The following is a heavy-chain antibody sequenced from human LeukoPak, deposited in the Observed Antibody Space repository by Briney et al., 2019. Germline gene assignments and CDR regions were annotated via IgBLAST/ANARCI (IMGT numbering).Heavy chain of an antibody. Sequence: PSETLSLTCTVSGDSISSYYWSWIRQPPGKGLEWVSYISSSGSTIYYADSVKGRFTISRDNAKNSLYLQMNSLRAEDTAVYYCARDHGGSFSSDPWGQGTLVTVSS. V-gene: IGHV3-11*04. CDR2: ISSSGSTI. CDR1: GDSISSYY. D-gene: IGHD6-13*01. CDR3: ARDHGGSFSSDP. J-gene: IGHJ5*02.